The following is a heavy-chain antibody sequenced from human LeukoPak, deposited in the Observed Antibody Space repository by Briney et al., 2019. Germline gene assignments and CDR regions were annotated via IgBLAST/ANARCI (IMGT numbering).Heavy chain of an antibody. J-gene: IGHJ4*02. CDR2: IIHTGTT. V-gene: IGHV4-34*12. CDR1: GGSFGFCS. Sequence: PSETLSLTCGVHGGSFGFCSWSWLRQSPGKGLEWIGEIIHTGTTTYNPSLASRVTVSIDTSNNQFSLTLTSVTAADTAVYYCARRGNYIDHWGQGALVTVSS. CDR3: ARRGNYIDH.